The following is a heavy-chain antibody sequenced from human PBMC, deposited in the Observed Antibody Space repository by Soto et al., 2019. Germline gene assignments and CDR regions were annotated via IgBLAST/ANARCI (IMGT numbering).Heavy chain of an antibody. CDR1: GGSIRSYY. Sequence: PSETLSLTCTVSGGSIRSYYWSWIRQPPGKGLEWIGYIYYSRDTDYNPSLKSRVTISVDTSKNQFSLKLRSVTAADTAVYYCARDSSGNPSGYYFDYWGPGTLVTVS. CDR2: IYYSRDT. CDR3: ARDSSGNPSGYYFDY. V-gene: IGHV4-59*01. D-gene: IGHD1-26*01. J-gene: IGHJ4*02.